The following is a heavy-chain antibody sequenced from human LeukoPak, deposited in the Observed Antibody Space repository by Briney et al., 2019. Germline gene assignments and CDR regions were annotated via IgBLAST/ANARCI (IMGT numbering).Heavy chain of an antibody. Sequence: TGGSLRLSCAASGFTFSRYAMSWVRQAPGKGLEWVSGITWNSDRKGYADSVKGRFTISRDNAKKSLYLQMSSLRAEDMALYYCAKAGGSGYYNDAFDVWGQGTMVTVSS. J-gene: IGHJ3*01. V-gene: IGHV3-9*03. CDR1: GFTFSRYA. CDR2: ITWNSDRK. D-gene: IGHD3-22*01. CDR3: AKAGGSGYYNDAFDV.